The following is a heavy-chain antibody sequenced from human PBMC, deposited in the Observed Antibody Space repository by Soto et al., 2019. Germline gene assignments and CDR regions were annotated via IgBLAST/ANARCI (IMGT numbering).Heavy chain of an antibody. CDR3: AKDKYTDSVRKVWFFDY. D-gene: IGHD2-15*01. CDR2: ISANGGIT. V-gene: IGHV3-23*01. J-gene: IGHJ2*01. Sequence: EVHLLESGGGLVKPGGSLRLSCAASGFTFSKYAMSWVRLAPGKGLEWVSPISANGGITDYADSVKGRFTISRDNFQNILSLQMDSLRGDDTALYFCAKDKYTDSVRKVWFFDYWGRGTLVTVSS. CDR1: GFTFSKYA.